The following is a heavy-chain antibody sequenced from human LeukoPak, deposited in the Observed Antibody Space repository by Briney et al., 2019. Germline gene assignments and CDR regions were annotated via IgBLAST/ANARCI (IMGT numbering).Heavy chain of an antibody. CDR2: ISSSSSYI. CDR1: GFTFSSYS. Sequence: GGSLRLSCAASGFTFSSYSMNWVRQAPGKGLEWVSSISSSSSYIYYADPVKGRFTISRDNAKNSLYLQMNSLRAEDTAVYYCARDFGGSYYPDFDYWGQGTLVTVSS. J-gene: IGHJ4*02. V-gene: IGHV3-21*01. CDR3: ARDFGGSYYPDFDY. D-gene: IGHD1-26*01.